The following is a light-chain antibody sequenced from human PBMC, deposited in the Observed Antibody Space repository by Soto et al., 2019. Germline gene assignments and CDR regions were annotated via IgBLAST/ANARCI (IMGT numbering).Light chain of an antibody. Sequence: EIVLTQSPGTLSLSPGETAILSCRASQSVSSSYLAWYQQKPGQAPRLLIYGGSSRATGIPDRFSGGGSGTDFTLTISRLEPEYFAVYLCQQYADSPPTFGPGTKVDIK. CDR2: GGS. J-gene: IGKJ3*01. CDR3: QQYADSPPT. V-gene: IGKV3-20*01. CDR1: QSVSSSY.